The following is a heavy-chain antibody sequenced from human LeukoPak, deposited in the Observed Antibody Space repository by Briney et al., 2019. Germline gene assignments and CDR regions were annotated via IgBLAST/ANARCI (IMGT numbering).Heavy chain of an antibody. CDR2: ISSSSSYI. J-gene: IGHJ4*02. CDR1: GFTFSSYS. V-gene: IGHV3-21*01. D-gene: IGHD6-13*01. CDR3: ARGIAAAGTY. Sequence: KSGGSLRLSCAASGFTFSSYSMNWVRQAPGKWLEWVSSISSSSSYIYYADSVKGRFTISRDNAKNSLYLQMNSLRAEDTAVYYCARGIAAAGTYWGQGTLVTASS.